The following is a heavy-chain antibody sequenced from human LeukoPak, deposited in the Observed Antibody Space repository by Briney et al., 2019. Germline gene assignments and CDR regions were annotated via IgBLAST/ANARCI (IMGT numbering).Heavy chain of an antibody. CDR2: ISAYNGNT. D-gene: IGHD4-11*01. Sequence: GASVKVSCKASGYTFTSYGISWVRQAPGQGLEWMGWISAYNGNTNYAQKLQGRVTITTDTSTSTAYMEVRILRSDDTAVHYCARAVGLQHRYYFDYWGQGTLVTVSS. CDR1: GYTFTSYG. CDR3: ARAVGLQHRYYFDY. J-gene: IGHJ4*02. V-gene: IGHV1-18*01.